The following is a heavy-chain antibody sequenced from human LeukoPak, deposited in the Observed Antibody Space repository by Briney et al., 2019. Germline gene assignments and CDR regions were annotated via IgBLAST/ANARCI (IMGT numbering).Heavy chain of an antibody. CDR2: ISYDGSNK. D-gene: IGHD3-10*01. Sequence: PGRSLRLSCAASGFTFSSYAMHWVRQAPGKGLEWVAVISYDGSNKYYADSVKGRFTISRDNSKNTLYLQMNSLRAEDTAVYYCASEPYYYGSGSYSGVDYWGQGTLVTVSS. CDR1: GFTFSSYA. J-gene: IGHJ4*02. CDR3: ASEPYYYGSGSYSGVDY. V-gene: IGHV3-30-3*01.